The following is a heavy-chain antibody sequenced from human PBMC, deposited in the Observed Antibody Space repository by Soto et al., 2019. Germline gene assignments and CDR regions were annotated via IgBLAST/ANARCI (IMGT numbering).Heavy chain of an antibody. CDR2: IWYDGSNK. Sequence: GGSLRLSCAASGFTFSSYGMHWVRQAPGKGLEWVALIWYDGSNKYYADSVKGRFTISRDNSKNTLYLQMNSLRAEDTAVYYCARAPPYDFLFDYWGQGTLVTVSS. J-gene: IGHJ4*02. CDR1: GFTFSSYG. CDR3: ARAPPYDFLFDY. D-gene: IGHD3-3*01. V-gene: IGHV3-33*01.